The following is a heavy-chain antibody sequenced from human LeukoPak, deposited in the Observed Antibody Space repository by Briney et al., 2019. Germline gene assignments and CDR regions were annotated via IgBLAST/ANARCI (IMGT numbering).Heavy chain of an antibody. CDR2: ISGSGGST. Sequence: GGSLRLSCAASGFTFSSYAMSWVRQAPGKGLEWVSAISGSGGSTYYADSVKGWFTISRDNSKNTLYLQMNSLRAEDTAVYYCAKGRVNSGLKTFDYWGQGTLVTVSS. D-gene: IGHD4-23*01. CDR1: GFTFSSYA. CDR3: AKGRVNSGLKTFDY. V-gene: IGHV3-23*01. J-gene: IGHJ4*02.